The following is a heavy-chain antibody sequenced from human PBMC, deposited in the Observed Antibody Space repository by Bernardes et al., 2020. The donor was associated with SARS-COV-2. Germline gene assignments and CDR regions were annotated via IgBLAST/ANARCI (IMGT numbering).Heavy chain of an antibody. CDR1: GYTFTGYP. V-gene: IGHV1-2*06. CDR3: GRVLFHGDYSPDY. J-gene: IGHJ4*02. Sequence: ASVKVSCKASGYTFTGYPMHWVRQVRGQGPEWMGRINPATGGTKYAQKFQARVTVTRDTSINTVYMELSSLRSDDTAVYYCGRVLFHGDYSPDYWGQGTLVTVSS. CDR2: INPATGGT. D-gene: IGHD4-17*01.